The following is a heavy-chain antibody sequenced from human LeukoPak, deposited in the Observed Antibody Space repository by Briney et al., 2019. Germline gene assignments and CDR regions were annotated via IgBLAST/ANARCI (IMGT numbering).Heavy chain of an antibody. V-gene: IGHV3-15*01. Sequence: GGSLRLSCAASGFTFSNAWMSWVRQAPGKGLEWVGRIKSKTDGGTTDYAAPVKGRFTISRDDSKNTLYLQMNSLKTEDTAVCYCTTDHTGSGSYKPGANYFDYWGQGTLVTVSS. CDR3: TTDHTGSGSYKPGANYFDY. D-gene: IGHD3-10*01. CDR2: IKSKTDGGTT. J-gene: IGHJ4*02. CDR1: GFTFSNAW.